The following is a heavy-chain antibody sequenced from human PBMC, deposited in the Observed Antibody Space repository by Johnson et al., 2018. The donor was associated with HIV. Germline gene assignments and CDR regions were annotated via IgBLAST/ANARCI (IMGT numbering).Heavy chain of an antibody. Sequence: QVQLVESGGGVVQPGRSLRLSCASSGFTFSSYAMHWVRQAPGKGLEWVAVISYDGSNKYYADSVKGRFTISRDNSKNTLYLQMNSLRGEDTAVYYCARGDIGWNDDVAVDSWGQGTMVTVSS. D-gene: IGHD1-1*01. J-gene: IGHJ3*02. CDR1: GFTFSSYA. CDR2: ISYDGSNK. V-gene: IGHV3-30-3*01. CDR3: ARGDIGWNDDVAVDS.